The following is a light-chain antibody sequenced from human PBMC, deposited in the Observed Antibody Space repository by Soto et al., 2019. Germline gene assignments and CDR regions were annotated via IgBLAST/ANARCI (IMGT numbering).Light chain of an antibody. Sequence: ETVMTQSPATLSVSPWERATLSCMASQSVSNNLAWYQQKPGQAPRLLFYGASTRATGIPARFSGSGSGTEFTLTITSLQSEDFAVYYCQQYNEWPRTFGQGTKVDIK. CDR1: QSVSNN. CDR2: GAS. J-gene: IGKJ1*01. V-gene: IGKV3D-15*01. CDR3: QQYNEWPRT.